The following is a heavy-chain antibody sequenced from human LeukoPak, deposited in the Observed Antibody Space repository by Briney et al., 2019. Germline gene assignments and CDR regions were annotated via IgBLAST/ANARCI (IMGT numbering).Heavy chain of an antibody. V-gene: IGHV3-21*01. CDR2: ISSSSSYI. CDR1: GFTFNSYS. Sequence: GGSLRLSCAASGFTFNSYSMNWVRQAPGKGLEWVSSISSSSSYIYYADSVKGRFTISRDNAKNSLYLQMNSLRAEDTAVYYCASTYCSSTSCYYYWGQGTLVTVSS. D-gene: IGHD2-2*01. CDR3: ASTYCSSTSCYYY. J-gene: IGHJ4*02.